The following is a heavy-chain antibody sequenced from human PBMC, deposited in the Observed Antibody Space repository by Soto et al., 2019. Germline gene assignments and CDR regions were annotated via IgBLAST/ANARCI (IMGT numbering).Heavy chain of an antibody. V-gene: IGHV4-31*03. CDR1: GGSISSGGYY. CDR2: IYYSGST. J-gene: IGHJ6*02. CDR3: ARETPYYYYYGMDV. Sequence: RSLTCTVSGGSISSGGYYWSWIRQHPGKGLEWIGYIYYSGSTYYNPSLKSRVTISVDTSKNQFSLKLSSVTAADTAVYYCARETPYYYYYGMDVWGQGTTVTVSS. D-gene: IGHD2-15*01.